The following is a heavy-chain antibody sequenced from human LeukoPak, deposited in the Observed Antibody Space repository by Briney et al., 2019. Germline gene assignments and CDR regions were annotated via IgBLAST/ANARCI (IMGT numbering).Heavy chain of an antibody. CDR3: ARIATPYAFDI. D-gene: IGHD5-24*01. CDR1: GGSISSGDYY. J-gene: IGHJ3*02. Sequence: SETLSLTCTVSGGSISSGDYYWSWIRQPPGKGLERIGYIYYSGSTYYNPSLKSRVTVSVDTSKNQFSLKLNSVTAADTAVYYCARIATPYAFDIWGPGTMVTVSS. CDR2: IYYSGST. V-gene: IGHV4-30-4*08.